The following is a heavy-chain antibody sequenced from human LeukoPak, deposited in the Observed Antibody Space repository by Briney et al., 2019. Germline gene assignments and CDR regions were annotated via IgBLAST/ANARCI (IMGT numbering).Heavy chain of an antibody. CDR1: GYTFTGYY. D-gene: IGHD5-18*01. Sequence: AALKIFCKASGYTFTGYYMHWVRQAAGQGLEWMGWINPNSGGTNYAQKFQGRVTMTRDTSISTAYMELSRLRSDDTAVYYCARGGPRGGYSHGSWGQGTLVTVSS. J-gene: IGHJ5*02. CDR2: INPNSGGT. CDR3: ARGGPRGGYSHGS. V-gene: IGHV1-2*02.